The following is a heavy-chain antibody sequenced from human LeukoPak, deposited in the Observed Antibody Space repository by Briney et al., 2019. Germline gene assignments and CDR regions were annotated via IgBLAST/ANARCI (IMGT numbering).Heavy chain of an antibody. V-gene: IGHV1-46*01. Sequence: GASVKVSCKASGYTFTSYYMHWVRQAPGQGLEWVGIINPSGGSTSYAQKFQGRVTMTRNTSISTAYMELSSLRSEDTAVYYCARIGLRGVIISRPLDYWGQGTLVTVSS. CDR1: GYTFTSYY. D-gene: IGHD3-16*02. CDR2: INPSGGST. J-gene: IGHJ4*02. CDR3: ARIGLRGVIISRPLDY.